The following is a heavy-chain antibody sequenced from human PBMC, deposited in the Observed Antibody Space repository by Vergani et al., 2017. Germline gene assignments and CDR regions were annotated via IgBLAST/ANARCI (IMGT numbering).Heavy chain of an antibody. D-gene: IGHD5-24*01. CDR2: LTASGSGI. V-gene: IGHV3-23*01. J-gene: IGHJ4*02. CDR1: GFTFSSDA. CDR3: AKSGWLQHFGAHYFDS. Sequence: EVQLLESGGGLVQPGGSLRVSCAASGFTFSSDAMSWVRQAPGKGLEWVSGLTASGSGISYADSVRGRFTISRDNSKNTLFLQMDSLRAEDTAVYYCAKSGWLQHFGAHYFDSWGQGILVTVSS.